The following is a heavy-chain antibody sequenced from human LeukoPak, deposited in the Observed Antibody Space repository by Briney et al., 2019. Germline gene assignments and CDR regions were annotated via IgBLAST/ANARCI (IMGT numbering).Heavy chain of an antibody. J-gene: IGHJ4*02. CDR1: GYSISSGYY. CDR3: ARELVDGGNSYYFDY. CDR2: IYHSGST. V-gene: IGHV4-38-2*02. Sequence: SETLSLTCAVSGYSISSGYYWGWIRQPPGKGLEWIGSIYHSGSTYYNPSLKSRVTISVDTSKNQFSLKLSSVTAADTAVYYCARELVDGGNSYYFDYWGQGTLVTVSS. D-gene: IGHD4-23*01.